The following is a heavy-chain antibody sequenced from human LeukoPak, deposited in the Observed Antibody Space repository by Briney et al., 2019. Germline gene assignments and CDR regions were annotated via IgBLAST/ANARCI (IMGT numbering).Heavy chain of an antibody. CDR1: GFTFSSYA. J-gene: IGHJ3*02. D-gene: IGHD2-21*02. CDR2: IYSGGST. Sequence: GGSLRLSCAASGFTFSSYAMSWVRQAPGKGLEWVSVIYSGGSTYYADSVKGRFTISRDNSKNTLYLQMNSLRAEDTAVYYCARDLCGGDCYDAFDIWGQGTMVTVSS. CDR3: ARDLCGGDCYDAFDI. V-gene: IGHV3-53*01.